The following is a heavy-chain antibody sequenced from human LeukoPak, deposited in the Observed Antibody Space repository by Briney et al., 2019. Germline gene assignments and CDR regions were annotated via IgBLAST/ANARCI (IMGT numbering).Heavy chain of an antibody. V-gene: IGHV4-39*01. Sequence: PSETLSLTCTVSGGSISSSSYYWGWIRQPPGKGLEWIGSIYYSGSTYYNPSLKSRVTISVDTSKNQFSLKLSSVTAADTAVYYCARLGYQLPFNWLDPWGQGTLVTVSS. CDR3: ARLGYQLPFNWLDP. CDR1: GGSISSSSYY. CDR2: IYYSGST. D-gene: IGHD2-2*01. J-gene: IGHJ5*02.